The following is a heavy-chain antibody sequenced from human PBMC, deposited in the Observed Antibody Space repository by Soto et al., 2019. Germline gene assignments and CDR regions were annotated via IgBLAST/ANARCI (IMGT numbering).Heavy chain of an antibody. D-gene: IGHD4-4*01. J-gene: IGHJ6*03. CDR2: IYYSGST. CDR3: ARGYSNYNFAYYYYMDV. V-gene: IGHV4-31*03. Sequence: PSETLSLTCTASGGSISSGGYYWSWIRQHPGKGLEWIGYIYYSGSTYYNPSLKSRVTISVDTSKNQFSLKLSSVTAADTAVYYCARGYSNYNFAYYYYMDVWGKGTTVTVSS. CDR1: GGSISSGGYY.